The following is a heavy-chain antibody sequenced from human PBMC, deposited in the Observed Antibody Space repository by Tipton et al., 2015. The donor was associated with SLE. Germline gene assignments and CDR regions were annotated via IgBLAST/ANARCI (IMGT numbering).Heavy chain of an antibody. V-gene: IGHV1-18*01. J-gene: IGHJ4*02. CDR2: ISAYNGNT. D-gene: IGHD6-19*01. CDR3: ARDESDLYTSGPPGEFDY. Sequence: QLVQSGAEVKKPGASVKVSCKASGYTFTSYGITWVRQAPGQGLEWMGWISAYNGNTNYAQKLRGRVTMTTDTSTSIGYMELRSLRSDDTAAYYCARDESDLYTSGPPGEFDYWGQGTLVTVSS. CDR1: GYTFTSYG.